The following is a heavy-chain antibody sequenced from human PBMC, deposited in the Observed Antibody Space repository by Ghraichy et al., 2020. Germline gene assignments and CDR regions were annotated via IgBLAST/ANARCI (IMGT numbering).Heavy chain of an antibody. J-gene: IGHJ6*02. Sequence: GESLNISCAASGFTFSSYWMHWVRQAPGKGLVWVSRINSDGSSTSYADSVKGRFTISRDNAKNTLYLQMNSLRAEDTAVYYCARDQVLGEAYYYYYGMDVWGQGTTVTVSS. V-gene: IGHV3-74*01. CDR1: GFTFSSYW. CDR2: INSDGSST. CDR3: ARDQVLGEAYYYYYGMDV. D-gene: IGHD3-10*01.